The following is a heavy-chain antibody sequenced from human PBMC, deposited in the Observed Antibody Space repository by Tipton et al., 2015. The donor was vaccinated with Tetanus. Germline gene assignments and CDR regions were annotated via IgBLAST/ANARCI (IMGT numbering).Heavy chain of an antibody. CDR1: GFIFSSYG. D-gene: IGHD2-15*01. V-gene: IGHV3-33*01. J-gene: IGHJ1*01. Sequence: SLRLSCAASGFIFSSYGIHWVRQAPGRGLEWAAVSWYDGTDNYYADSVKGRFTIARDNSKNPRYLQRTGLRAEDTAVYYCAGEAVCSGGRCFSGDWANWGPGTQVPVSS. CDR2: SWYDGTDN. CDR3: AGEAVCSGGRCFSGDWAN.